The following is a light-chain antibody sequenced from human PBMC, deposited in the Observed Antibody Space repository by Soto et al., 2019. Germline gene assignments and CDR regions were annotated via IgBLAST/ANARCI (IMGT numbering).Light chain of an antibody. Sequence: EIVLTQSPATLSLSPGERATLSCRASQSVSSYLAWYQQKPGQAPRLLIYDASNRATGIPARFSGSGSGTDFTHTISSLEPEDFAVDYCQQRSNWPPATFGQGTRLEIK. CDR1: QSVSSY. CDR3: QQRSNWPPAT. CDR2: DAS. V-gene: IGKV3-11*01. J-gene: IGKJ5*01.